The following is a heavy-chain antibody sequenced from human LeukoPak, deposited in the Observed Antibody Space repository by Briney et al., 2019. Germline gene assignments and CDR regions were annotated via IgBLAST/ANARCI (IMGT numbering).Heavy chain of an antibody. Sequence: GGSLRLSCAASGFTVSSNYMNWVRQAPGKGLEWVSVLYSGGSTYYADSVKGRFTISRDNAKNSLYLQMDSLRAEDTAVYYCARDFGAGQFDYWGQGTLVTVSS. CDR1: GFTVSSNY. D-gene: IGHD3-10*01. J-gene: IGHJ4*02. CDR3: ARDFGAGQFDY. V-gene: IGHV3-53*01. CDR2: LYSGGST.